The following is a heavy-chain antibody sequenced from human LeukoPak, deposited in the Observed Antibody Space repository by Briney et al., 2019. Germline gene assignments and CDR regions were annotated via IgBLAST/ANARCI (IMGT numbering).Heavy chain of an antibody. J-gene: IGHJ4*02. Sequence: QPGGSLRLSCAASGFTFSKYAMSWVRQAPGKGLEWVSTIRSSGDDTYYADSVKGRFTISRDNSKNTLYLQMNSLRAEDTAVYYCARAPNVLLWFADWGQGTLVTVSS. V-gene: IGHV3-23*01. D-gene: IGHD3-10*01. CDR1: GFTFSKYA. CDR3: ARAPNVLLWFAD. CDR2: IRSSGDDT.